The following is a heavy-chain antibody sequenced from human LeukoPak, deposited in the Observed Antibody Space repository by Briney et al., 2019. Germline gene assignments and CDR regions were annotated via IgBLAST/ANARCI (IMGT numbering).Heavy chain of an antibody. CDR1: GFTFSHFW. CDR3: AKDPTYYYDSSGYPPDY. V-gene: IGHV3-23*01. J-gene: IGHJ4*02. CDR2: ISGSGGNT. Sequence: GGSLRLSCAASGFTFSHFWMSWVRQAPGKGLGWVSVISGSGGNTHYADSVKGRFTISRDISKNTLYLQMNSLRAEDTAVYYCAKDPTYYYDSSGYPPDYWGQGTLVTVSS. D-gene: IGHD3-22*01.